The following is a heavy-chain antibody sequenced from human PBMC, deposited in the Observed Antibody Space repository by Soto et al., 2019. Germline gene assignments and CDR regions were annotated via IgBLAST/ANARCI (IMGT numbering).Heavy chain of an antibody. D-gene: IGHD3-10*01. CDR3: AKDYWCGEPCYGMDV. Sequence: PGGSLRLSCAASGFTFSSYGMHWVRQAPGKGLEWVAVISYDGSNKYYADSVKGRFTISRDNSKNTLYLQMNSLRAEDTAVYYCAKDYWCGEPCYGMDVWGQGTTVTVSS. CDR1: GFTFSSYG. V-gene: IGHV3-30*18. J-gene: IGHJ6*02. CDR2: ISYDGSNK.